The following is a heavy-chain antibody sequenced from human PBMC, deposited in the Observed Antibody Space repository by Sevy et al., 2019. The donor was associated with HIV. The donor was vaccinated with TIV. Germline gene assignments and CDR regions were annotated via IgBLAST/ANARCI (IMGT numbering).Heavy chain of an antibody. CDR2: ISYDGNNK. D-gene: IGHD3-22*01. Sequence: GGSLRLSYTASGFTFSSYAMYWVRQAPGKGLEWVAVISYDGNNKDYADSVKGRFTISRDNSKNTLYLQMNSLRAEDTAVYYCASHYYDFTGYYYPLHYWGQGTLVTVSS. CDR1: GFTFSSYA. CDR3: ASHYYDFTGYYYPLHY. J-gene: IGHJ4*02. V-gene: IGHV3-30*04.